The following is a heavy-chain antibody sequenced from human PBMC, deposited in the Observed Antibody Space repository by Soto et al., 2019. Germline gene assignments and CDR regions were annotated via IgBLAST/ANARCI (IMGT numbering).Heavy chain of an antibody. Sequence: VQLVESGGGVVQPGRSLRLSCAASGFIFGGYAMHWVRQAPGKGLEWVAVISYDGNTQYYADSVRGRFTVSRDNSNNMLYVQMDNLRDDDTAMYYCAKETNAYEINYWGQGTLVTVSS. CDR1: GFIFGGYA. CDR2: ISYDGNTQ. D-gene: IGHD3-9*01. J-gene: IGHJ4*02. V-gene: IGHV3-30-3*01. CDR3: AKETNAYEINY.